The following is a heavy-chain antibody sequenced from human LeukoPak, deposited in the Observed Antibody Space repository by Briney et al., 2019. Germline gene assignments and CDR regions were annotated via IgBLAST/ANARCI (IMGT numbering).Heavy chain of an antibody. V-gene: IGHV1-69*13. D-gene: IGHD4-23*01. CDR3: ARDRGRTVVTPGPFSSDY. CDR2: IIPIFGTA. Sequence: ASVKVSCKASGGTFSSYAISWVRQAPGQGLEWMGGIIPIFGTANYAQKFQGRVTITADESTSTAYMELRSLRSDDTAIYYCARDRGRTVVTPGPFSSDYWGQGTLVTVSS. CDR1: GGTFSSYA. J-gene: IGHJ4*02.